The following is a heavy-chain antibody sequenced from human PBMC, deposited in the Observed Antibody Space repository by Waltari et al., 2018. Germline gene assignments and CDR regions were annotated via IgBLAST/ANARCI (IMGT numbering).Heavy chain of an antibody. D-gene: IGHD4-17*01. V-gene: IGHV1-69*04. Sequence: QVQLVQSGAEVKKPGSSVKVSCKASGGTFSSYAISWVRQAPGQGLEWMGGIIPILGIANYAQKFQGRVTITADESTSTAYMELSSLRSEDTAVYYCARDDGDYAYYYYYYMDVWGKGTTVTVSS. CDR1: GGTFSSYA. CDR2: IIPILGIA. CDR3: ARDDGDYAYYYYYYMDV. J-gene: IGHJ6*03.